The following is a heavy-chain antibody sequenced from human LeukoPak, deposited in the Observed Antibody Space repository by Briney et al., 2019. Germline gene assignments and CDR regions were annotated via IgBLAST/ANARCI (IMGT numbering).Heavy chain of an antibody. J-gene: IGHJ6*03. D-gene: IGHD1-14*01. CDR1: GFTFSTYS. Sequence: PGGSLRLSCAASGFTFSTYSMNWVRQAPGKGLEWVSYISSSSSTIYYADSVKGRFTISRDNAKNSLFLQMNSLRAEDTAVFYCARDRGRNYYMDAWGKGTTVTVSS. CDR2: ISSSSSTI. CDR3: ARDRGRNYYMDA. V-gene: IGHV3-48*01.